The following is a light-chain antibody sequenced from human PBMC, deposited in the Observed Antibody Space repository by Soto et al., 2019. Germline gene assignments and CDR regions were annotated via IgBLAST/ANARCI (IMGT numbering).Light chain of an antibody. V-gene: IGKV1-5*03. CDR2: KAS. CDR3: QQCNNWPQWT. J-gene: IGKJ1*01. CDR1: QTISSW. Sequence: DIQMTQSPSTLSGSVGDRVTITCRASQTISSWLAWYQQKPGKAPKLLIYKASTLKSGVPSRFSGSGSGTEFTLTISSLQPDDFAVYYCQQCNNWPQWTFGQGTKVDIK.